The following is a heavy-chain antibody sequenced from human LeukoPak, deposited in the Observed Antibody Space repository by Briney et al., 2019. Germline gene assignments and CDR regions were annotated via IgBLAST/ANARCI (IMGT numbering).Heavy chain of an antibody. Sequence: SETLSLTCTVSGGSISSYYWRWIRQPPGKGLEWIGYIYYSGSTNYNPSLKSRVTISVDTSKNQFSLKLSSVTAADTAVYYCARSRYFDWSMWGQGTLVTVSS. V-gene: IGHV4-59*01. D-gene: IGHD3-9*01. CDR3: ARSRYFDWSM. CDR1: GGSISSYY. CDR2: IYYSGST. J-gene: IGHJ4*02.